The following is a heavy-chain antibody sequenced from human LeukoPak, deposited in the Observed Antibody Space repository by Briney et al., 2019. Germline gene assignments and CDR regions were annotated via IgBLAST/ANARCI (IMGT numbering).Heavy chain of an antibody. J-gene: IGHJ4*02. CDR1: GFTFSSYG. D-gene: IGHD5-18*01. CDR3: AILGGYSYGGRYFDY. CDR2: IRYDGSNK. Sequence: PGGSLRLSCAASGFTFSSYGMHWVRRAPGKGLEWVAFIRYDGSNKYYADSVKGRFTISRDNSKNTLYLQMNSLRAEDTAVYYCAILGGYSYGGRYFDYWGQGTLVTVSS. V-gene: IGHV3-30*02.